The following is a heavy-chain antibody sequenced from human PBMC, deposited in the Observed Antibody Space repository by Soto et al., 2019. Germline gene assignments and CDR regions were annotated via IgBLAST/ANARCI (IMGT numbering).Heavy chain of an antibody. CDR2: ISYDGSNK. D-gene: IGHD1-1*01. Sequence: GGSLRLSCAASGFTFSSYGMHWVRQAPGKGLEWVAVISYDGSNKYYADSVKGRFTISRDNSKNTLYLQMNSLRAEDTVVYYCRGTSKMDVWGQGTTVTVSS. CDR3: RGTSKMDV. J-gene: IGHJ6*02. V-gene: IGHV3-30*03. CDR1: GFTFSSYG.